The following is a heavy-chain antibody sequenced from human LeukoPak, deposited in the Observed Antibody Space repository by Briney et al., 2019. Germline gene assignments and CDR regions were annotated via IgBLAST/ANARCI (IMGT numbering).Heavy chain of an antibody. CDR1: GFTFSDYT. J-gene: IGHJ5*02. V-gene: IGHV3-48*04. CDR3: ARGPPLFDP. Sequence: PGGSLRLSCVASGFTFSDYTMNWVRQAPGKGLEWISYIDIGSSSTYYADSVKGRFTISRDNAKNSLYLQMSSLRVEDTALYYCARGPPLFDPWGQGTLVTVSS. CDR2: IDIGSSST.